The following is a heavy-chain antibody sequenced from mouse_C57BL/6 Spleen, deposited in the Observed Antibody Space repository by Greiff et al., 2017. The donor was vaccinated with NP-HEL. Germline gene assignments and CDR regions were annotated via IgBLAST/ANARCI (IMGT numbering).Heavy chain of an antibody. CDR2: INYDGSST. Sequence: EVMLVESEGGLVQPGSSMKLSCTASGFTFSDYYMAWVRQVPEKGLEWVANINYDGSSTYYLDSLKSRFIISRDNAKNILYLQMSSLKSEDTATYYCARDDGRAMDYWGQGTSVTVSS. J-gene: IGHJ4*01. CDR3: ARDDGRAMDY. CDR1: GFTFSDYY. V-gene: IGHV5-16*01.